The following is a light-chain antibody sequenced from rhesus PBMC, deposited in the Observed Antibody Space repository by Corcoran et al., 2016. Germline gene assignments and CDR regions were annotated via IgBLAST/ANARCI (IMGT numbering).Light chain of an antibody. CDR1: QGIISW. J-gene: IGKJ1*01. CDR3: QQHNSYPRT. Sequence: DIQMTQSPSSLSASVGDRVTLTCQASQGIISWLAWYQQKPGKAPKLLIYSASNLPSGVPSRFSGSGDGTDFTLTISSLQHEDFATYYCQQHNSYPRTFGQGTKVEIK. CDR2: SAS. V-gene: IGKV1S6*01.